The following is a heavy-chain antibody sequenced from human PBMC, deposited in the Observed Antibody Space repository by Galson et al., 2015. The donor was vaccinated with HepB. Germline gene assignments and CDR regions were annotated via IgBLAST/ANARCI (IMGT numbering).Heavy chain of an antibody. CDR1: GYTFTSYG. V-gene: IGHV1-18*01. Sequence: SCKASGYTFTSYGISWVRQAPGQGLEWMGWISAYNGNTNYAQKLQGRVTMTTDTSTSTAYMELRSLRAEDTAVYYCAKTLRGYSDYYSAPPDYWGQGTLVTVS. J-gene: IGHJ4*02. CDR3: AKTLRGYSDYYSAPPDY. D-gene: IGHD5-12*01. CDR2: ISAYNGNT.